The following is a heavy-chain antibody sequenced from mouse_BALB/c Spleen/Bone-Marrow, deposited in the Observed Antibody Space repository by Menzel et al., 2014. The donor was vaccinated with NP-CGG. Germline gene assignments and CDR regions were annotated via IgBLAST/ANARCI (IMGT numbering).Heavy chain of an antibody. D-gene: IGHD4-1*01. CDR3: ARGAWANWDYFDY. CDR1: GYNFTSYW. V-gene: IGHV1-55*01. J-gene: IGHJ2*01. Sequence: QVQLQQSGAELVKPGTSVKLSCKASGYNFTSYWINWVKLRPGQGLEWIGDIYPGSGSTNYNEKFKSKATLTVDTSSSTAYMQLSSLASEGSALYYCARGAWANWDYFDYWGQGTTLTVSS. CDR2: IYPGSGST.